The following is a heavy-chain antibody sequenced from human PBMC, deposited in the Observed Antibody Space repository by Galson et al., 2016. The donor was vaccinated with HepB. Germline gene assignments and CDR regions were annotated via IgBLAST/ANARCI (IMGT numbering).Heavy chain of an antibody. CDR2: VYYSGST. CDR3: ARSKVGDWDWYLDL. Sequence: SETLSLTCTVSGGSISSYYWSWIRQPPGRGLEWIGYVYYSGSTNYNPSLKSRVTISVAPSKNQFSLRLTSVTAADTGVYYCARSKVGDWDWYLDLWGRGTLLTVSS. D-gene: IGHD2-21*02. V-gene: IGHV4-59*01. CDR1: GGSISSYY. J-gene: IGHJ2*01.